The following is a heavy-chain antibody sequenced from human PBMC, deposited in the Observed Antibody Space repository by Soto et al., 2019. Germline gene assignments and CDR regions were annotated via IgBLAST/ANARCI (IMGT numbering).Heavy chain of an antibody. V-gene: IGHV4-31*03. J-gene: IGHJ4*02. CDR1: GGSISSGGYY. CDR2: IYYSGST. D-gene: IGHD2-15*01. CDR3: ARGPSGYCSGGSCSFDY. Sequence: SETRTLTCTVSGGSISSGGYYWSWIRQHPGKGLEGIGYIYYSGSTYYNPSLKSRVTISVDTSKNQFSLKLSSVTAADTAVYYCARGPSGYCSGGSCSFDYWGQGTLVTVSS.